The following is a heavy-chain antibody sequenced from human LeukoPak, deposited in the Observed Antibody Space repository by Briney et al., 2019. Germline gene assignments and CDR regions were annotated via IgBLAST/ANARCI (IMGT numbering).Heavy chain of an antibody. CDR3: ARDSSSGYDFWSGYSDY. V-gene: IGHV3-11*04. D-gene: IGHD3-3*01. Sequence: GGSLRLSCAASRFTFSDYYMSWIRQAPGKGLEWVSYISNSGTTIYYADSVKGRFTISRDNAKNSLYLQMNSLRAEDTAVYYCARDSSSGYDFWSGYSDYWGQGTLVTVSS. J-gene: IGHJ4*02. CDR2: ISNSGTTI. CDR1: RFTFSDYY.